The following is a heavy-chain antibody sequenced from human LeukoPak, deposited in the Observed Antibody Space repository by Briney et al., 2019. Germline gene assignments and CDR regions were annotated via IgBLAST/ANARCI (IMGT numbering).Heavy chain of an antibody. J-gene: IGHJ4*02. V-gene: IGHV4-34*01. CDR2: INHSGST. D-gene: IGHD3-10*01. CDR3: ARALLWFGPDY. Sequence: SETLSLTCAVSGGSFSGYYWSWIRQPPGKGLEWIGEINHSGSTNYNPSLKSRVTISVDTSKNQFSLKLSSVTAADTAVYYCARALLWFGPDYWGQGTLVTVSS. CDR1: GGSFSGYY.